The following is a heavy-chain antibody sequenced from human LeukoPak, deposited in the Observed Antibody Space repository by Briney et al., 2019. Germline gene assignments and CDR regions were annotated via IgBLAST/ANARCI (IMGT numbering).Heavy chain of an antibody. CDR2: IYHSGST. J-gene: IGHJ4*02. Sequence: PSETLSLTCAVSGYSFSSGYYWGWIRLPPGKGLEWIGTIYHSGSTYYNPSLKSRVTIAVDTSKNQFSLKLSSVTAADTAVYYCARGQWLVPIDYWGQGTLVTVSS. CDR1: GYSFSSGYY. CDR3: ARGQWLVPIDY. V-gene: IGHV4-38-2*01. D-gene: IGHD6-19*01.